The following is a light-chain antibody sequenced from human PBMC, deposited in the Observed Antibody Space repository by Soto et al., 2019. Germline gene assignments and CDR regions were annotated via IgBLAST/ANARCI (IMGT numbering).Light chain of an antibody. V-gene: IGLV2-14*01. Sequence: SALTQPASVSGSPGQSITVSCTGTSSDVGGYNYVSWYQQHPGKAPKVMIYDVSKRPSGVSNRFSGSKSGNTASLTISGLQAEDEADYYCNSYTSSSTLPYVFGTGTKLTVL. CDR3: NSYTSSSTLPYV. CDR2: DVS. CDR1: SSDVGGYNY. J-gene: IGLJ1*01.